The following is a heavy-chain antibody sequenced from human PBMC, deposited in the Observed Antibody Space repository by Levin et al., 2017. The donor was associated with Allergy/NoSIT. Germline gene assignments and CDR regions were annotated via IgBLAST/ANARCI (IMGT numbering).Heavy chain of an antibody. CDR2: IKQDGTEK. J-gene: IGHJ4*02. CDR3: ARGYCSGGSCRADI. D-gene: IGHD2-15*01. Sequence: GGSLRLSCAASGFTFSNYWMTWVRQAPGKGLEWVANIKQDGTEKYFVDSLKGRFTISRDNAKNSLYLQMNSLRAEDTAVYFCARGYCSGGSCRADIWGQGTLVTVSS. V-gene: IGHV3-7*03. CDR1: GFTFSNYW.